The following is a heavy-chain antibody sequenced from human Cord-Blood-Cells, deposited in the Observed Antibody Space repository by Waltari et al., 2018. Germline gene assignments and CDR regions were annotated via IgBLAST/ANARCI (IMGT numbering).Heavy chain of an antibody. V-gene: IGHV4-38-2*01. D-gene: IGHD6-6*01. J-gene: IGHJ4*02. CDR1: GYSIRSGYY. Sequence: QVQLQESGPGLVKPSETLSLTCAVSGYSIRSGYYWGWIRQPPGKGLEWIGSIYHSGSTYYNPSLKSRVTISVDTSKNQFSLKLSSVTAADTAVYYCARGGIAAPYYFDYWGQGTLVTVSS. CDR2: IYHSGST. CDR3: ARGGIAAPYYFDY.